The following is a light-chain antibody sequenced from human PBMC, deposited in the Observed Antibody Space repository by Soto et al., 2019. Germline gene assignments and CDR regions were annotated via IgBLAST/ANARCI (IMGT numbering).Light chain of an antibody. CDR1: QSVSISF. CDR3: QQHDTSPWT. J-gene: IGKJ1*01. Sequence: EIVLTQSPGTLSLSPGERATLSCRASQSVSISFVAWYQQKPGQAPRLLIYATSTRATGIPDRFSGSGSGTDFTLTIRSLEPEDFAVYYCQQHDTSPWTFGRGTKVDNK. CDR2: ATS. V-gene: IGKV3-20*01.